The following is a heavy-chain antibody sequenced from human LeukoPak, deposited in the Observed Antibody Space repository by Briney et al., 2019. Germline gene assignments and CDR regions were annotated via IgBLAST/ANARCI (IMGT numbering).Heavy chain of an antibody. CDR3: AREEDGNYDYFDY. J-gene: IGHJ4*02. D-gene: IGHD1-7*01. CDR1: GFTFSDYY. V-gene: IGHV3-11*01. CDR2: ISSSGSTI. Sequence: GGSLRLSCAASGFTFSDYYMSWIRQAPGKGLEWVSYISSSGSTIYYADSVKGRFTISRDNAKNSLYLQMNSLRAEDAAVYYCAREEDGNYDYFDYWGQGTLVTVSS.